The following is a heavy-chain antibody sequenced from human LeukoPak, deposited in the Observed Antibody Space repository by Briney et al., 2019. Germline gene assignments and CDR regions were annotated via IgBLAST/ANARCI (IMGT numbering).Heavy chain of an antibody. CDR1: GFTFSSYA. CDR3: ASATDPNYFDY. Sequence: GRSLRLSCAASGFTFSSYAMHWVRQAPGKGLEWVAVISYDGSNKYYADSVKGRFTISRDNSKNTLYLQMNNLRAEDTAIYYCASATDPNYFDYWGQGTLVTVSS. V-gene: IGHV3-30*14. D-gene: IGHD2-8*01. J-gene: IGHJ4*02. CDR2: ISYDGSNK.